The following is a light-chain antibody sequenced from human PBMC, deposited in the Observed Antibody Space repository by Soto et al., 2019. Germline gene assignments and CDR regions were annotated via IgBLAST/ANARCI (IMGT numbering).Light chain of an antibody. J-gene: IGKJ4*01. V-gene: IGKV3-11*01. CDR2: DAS. CDR1: QTISSY. CDR3: QHRSNWLT. Sequence: EIVLTQSPATLSLSPGERATLSCRASQTISSYLVWYQQKPGQAPRLLIYDASNRATGIPARFSGSGSETDFTLTSSSLEPEDFAVYYCQHRSNWLTFGGGTKVEIK.